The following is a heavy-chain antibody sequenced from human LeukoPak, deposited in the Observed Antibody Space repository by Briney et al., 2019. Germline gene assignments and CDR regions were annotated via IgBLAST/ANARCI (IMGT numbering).Heavy chain of an antibody. CDR1: GFTFSYYW. CDR3: ARQARSLETRIPYFDY. CDR2: ISSGGETI. J-gene: IGHJ4*02. V-gene: IGHV3-48*04. D-gene: IGHD3-3*01. Sequence: GGSLRLSCAASGFTFSYYWMGWVRQAPGKGLEWVSYISSGGETIYYADSVKGRFTISRDNAKNSLYLQMNSLRAEDTAVYYCARQARSLETRIPYFDYWGQGTLVTVSS.